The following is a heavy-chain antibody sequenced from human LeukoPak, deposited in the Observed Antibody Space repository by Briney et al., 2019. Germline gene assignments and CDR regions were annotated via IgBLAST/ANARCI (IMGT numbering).Heavy chain of an antibody. CDR2: ITSSSSYI. Sequence: GALRLSCVASGFTFNTYNMNWVRQAPGKGLEWVSSITSSSSYIYYADSVKGRFTISRDNAKSSLYLQMNSLRAEDTAVYYCAKDRFDYWGQGTLVTVSS. CDR3: AKDRFDY. J-gene: IGHJ4*02. V-gene: IGHV3-21*01. CDR1: GFTFNTYN.